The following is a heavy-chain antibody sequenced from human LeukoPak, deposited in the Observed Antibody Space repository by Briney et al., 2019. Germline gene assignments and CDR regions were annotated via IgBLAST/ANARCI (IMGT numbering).Heavy chain of an antibody. CDR1: GFTFSSYS. D-gene: IGHD2-21*02. CDR3: ARETEAYCGGDCYDAFDI. V-gene: IGHV3-21*01. Sequence: RRSLRLSCAASGFTFSSYSMNWVRQAPGKGLEWVSSISSSSSYIYYADSVKGRFTISRDNAKNSLYLQMNSLRAEDTAVYYCARETEAYCGGDCYDAFDIWGQGTMVTVSS. J-gene: IGHJ3*02. CDR2: ISSSSSYI.